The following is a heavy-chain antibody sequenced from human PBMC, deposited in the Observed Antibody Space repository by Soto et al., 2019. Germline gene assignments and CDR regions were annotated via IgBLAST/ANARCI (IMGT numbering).Heavy chain of an antibody. J-gene: IGHJ4*02. CDR2: IHYSGST. D-gene: IGHD3-10*01. CDR3: ARVSDYGSGSYYFDY. CDR1: GGSISSYY. Sequence: PSETLSLTCTVSGGSISSYYWTWLRQPPGKGLEWIGNIHYSGSTNYKPSLKSRVTISVDTSKNQFSLKLTSVTTADTAVYYCARVSDYGSGSYYFDYWGQGTLVTVSS. V-gene: IGHV4-59*01.